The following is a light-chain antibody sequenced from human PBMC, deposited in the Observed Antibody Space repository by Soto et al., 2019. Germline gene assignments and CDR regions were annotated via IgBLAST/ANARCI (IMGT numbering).Light chain of an antibody. CDR1: QSISSY. Sequence: DIQMTQSPSSLSASVGDRVTITCRASQSISSYLNWYQQKPGKAPKLLIYAASSLQSGVPSRFRGRGSGTDFTLTISSLQPEDFAPYYCQQSYSTPPLTFGGGTKVEIK. CDR2: AAS. J-gene: IGKJ4*01. CDR3: QQSYSTPPLT. V-gene: IGKV1-39*01.